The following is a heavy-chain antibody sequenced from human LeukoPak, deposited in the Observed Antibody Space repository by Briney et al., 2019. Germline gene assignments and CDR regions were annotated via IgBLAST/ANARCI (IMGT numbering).Heavy chain of an antibody. CDR1: GFTFSVYW. CDR3: ARASLHTIPLDS. Sequence: GGSLRLSCGPSGFTFSVYWMHWVRHAPGKGLVWVSRIHSDGTTTSYADSVQGRFTVSRDNAKNTVFLQMNSLRAEDTAVYYCARASLHTIPLDSWGKGMLVTVSS. J-gene: IGHJ5*01. CDR2: IHSDGTTT. V-gene: IGHV3-74*01. D-gene: IGHD3-3*01.